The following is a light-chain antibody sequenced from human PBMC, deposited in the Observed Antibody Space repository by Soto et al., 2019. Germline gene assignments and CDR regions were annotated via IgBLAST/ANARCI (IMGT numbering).Light chain of an antibody. V-gene: IGKV3-20*01. CDR2: GAS. Sequence: EIVLTQSPGTLSLSPGERATLSCRASQSITSSYLAWYQQKPGQAPRLLIYGASSRATGIPDRFSASGSGTDFTLTINSLEPEDFAVYYCQQYGSFFGQGTKLEIK. CDR1: QSITSSY. J-gene: IGKJ2*01. CDR3: QQYGSF.